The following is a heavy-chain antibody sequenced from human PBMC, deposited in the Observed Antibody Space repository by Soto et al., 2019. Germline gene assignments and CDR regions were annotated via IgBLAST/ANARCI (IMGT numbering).Heavy chain of an antibody. Sequence: NPSDRLPLTFADYGGFFTGYYRSWKSHPPGKGLECIGEINHSGSTNYNPSLKSRLTISVDTSKNQVSLKLRSVTAADTAVYYCARGQGDYYDRSGYYVVVWGQGTTVTVSS. D-gene: IGHD3-22*01. J-gene: IGHJ6*02. CDR2: INHSGST. CDR1: GGFFTGYY. CDR3: ARGQGDYYDRSGYYVVV. V-gene: IGHV4-34*01.